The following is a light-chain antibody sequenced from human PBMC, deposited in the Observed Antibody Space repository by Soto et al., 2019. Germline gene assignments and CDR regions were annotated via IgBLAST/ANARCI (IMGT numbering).Light chain of an antibody. Sequence: DIVMTQSPLSLPVTPGEPASISCRSSQSLQHSNGYNYLDWYLQKPGQSPQILIYLASNRASGVPDRLSGSGSGTDFTLKISRVEAEDVGVYYCMQALQTPAFGQGTKVEIK. J-gene: IGKJ1*01. CDR3: MQALQTPA. CDR2: LAS. CDR1: QSLQHSNGYNY. V-gene: IGKV2-28*01.